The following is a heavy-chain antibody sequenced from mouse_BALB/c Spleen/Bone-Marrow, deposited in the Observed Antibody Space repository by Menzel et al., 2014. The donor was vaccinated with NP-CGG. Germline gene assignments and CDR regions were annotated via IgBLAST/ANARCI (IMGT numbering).Heavy chain of an antibody. V-gene: IGHV1-69*02. CDR3: ASGRTKVVSDY. CDR1: GYTFTNYW. Sequence: QVQLQQSGAEVVTPGASVKVSCKASGYTFTNYWMQWVKQRPGQGLEWIGEIEPSDSYTNYNQDFKGKATLTVDKSSSTAYMQLSSLSSEDSAVYYCASGRTKVVSDYWGQGTSLTVSS. D-gene: IGHD1-1*01. CDR2: IEPSDSYT. J-gene: IGHJ2*02.